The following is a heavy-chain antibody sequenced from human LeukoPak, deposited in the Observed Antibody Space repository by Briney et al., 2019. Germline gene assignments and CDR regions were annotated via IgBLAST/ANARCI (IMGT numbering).Heavy chain of an antibody. CDR3: ARDNVVDAFDI. D-gene: IGHD2-15*01. CDR2: INHSGST. J-gene: IGHJ3*02. Sequence: PSETLSLTCAVYGGSFSGYYWSWIRQPPGKGLEWIGEINHSGSTNYNPSLKSRVTISVDTSKNQFSLELSSVTAADTAVYYCARDNVVDAFDIWGQGTMVTVSS. CDR1: GGSFSGYY. V-gene: IGHV4-34*01.